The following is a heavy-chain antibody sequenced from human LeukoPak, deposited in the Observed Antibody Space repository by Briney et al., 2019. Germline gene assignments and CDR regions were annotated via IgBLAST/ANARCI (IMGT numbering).Heavy chain of an antibody. CDR1: GGSFSGYY. CDR2: INHSGST. J-gene: IGHJ6*02. D-gene: IGHD1-26*01. CDR3: ARGSGNGMDV. V-gene: IGHV4-34*01. Sequence: PSETLSLTCAVYGGSFSGYYWSWIRQPPGKGLEWIGEINHSGSTNYNPSLKSRVTISVDTSKNQFSLKLSSVTAADTAVYYCARGSGNGMDVWGQGTTATVSS.